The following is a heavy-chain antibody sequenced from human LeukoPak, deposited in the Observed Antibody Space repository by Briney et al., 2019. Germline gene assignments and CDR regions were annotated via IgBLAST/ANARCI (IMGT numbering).Heavy chain of an antibody. CDR1: GGSITSSSFY. V-gene: IGHV4-39*01. CDR3: ARRLVGATPRYY. CDR2: IYFSGNT. Sequence: PSETLSLTCTVPGGSITSSSFYWGWVRQPPGKGLEWIGSIYFSGNTYYNPSLKSRLTISVDTSKNQFSLNLSSVTAADTAVYYCARRLVGATPRYYWGQGTLVTVSS. J-gene: IGHJ4*02. D-gene: IGHD1-26*01.